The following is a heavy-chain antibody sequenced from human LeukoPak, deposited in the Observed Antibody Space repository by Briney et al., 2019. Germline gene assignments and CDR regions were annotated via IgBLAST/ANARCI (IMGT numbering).Heavy chain of an antibody. CDR1: GGSISSYY. CDR2: IYTSGSP. V-gene: IGHV4-4*07. CDR3: AREKSDILKGQYYLDH. Sequence: SETLSLTCTVSGGSISSYYRSWIRQPAGKGLEWIGRIYTSGSPNYHPSHKSRVTISVDTSKNQVSLKLSSVTAADTAVYFCAREKSDILKGQYYLDHWGRGTLVTVSS. D-gene: IGHD3-9*01. J-gene: IGHJ4*02.